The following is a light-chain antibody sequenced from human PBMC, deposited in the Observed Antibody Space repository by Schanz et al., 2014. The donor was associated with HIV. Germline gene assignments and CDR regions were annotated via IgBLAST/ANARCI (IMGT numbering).Light chain of an antibody. Sequence: QSALTQPPSASGSRGQSVTISCTGTSSDVGHYDYVSWYQQHPGKAPKLMIYEVSKRPSGVPDRFSGSKSGNTASLTVSGLQAEDEADYYCSSHAGSYTFEVFGTGTKLTVL. V-gene: IGLV2-8*01. CDR3: SSHAGSYTFEV. CDR2: EVS. CDR1: SSDVGHYDY. J-gene: IGLJ1*01.